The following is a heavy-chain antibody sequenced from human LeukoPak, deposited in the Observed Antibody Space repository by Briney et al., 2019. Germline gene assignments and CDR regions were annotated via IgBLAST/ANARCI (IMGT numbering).Heavy chain of an antibody. D-gene: IGHD4-11*01. Sequence: GGSLRLSCAASGFTVSSNYMSWVRQAPGKGLEWVSVIYSGGSTYYADSVKGRFTISRDNSKNTLCLQMNSLRAEDTAVYYCARAHIAYSNYVWGQGTLVTVSS. CDR2: IYSGGST. V-gene: IGHV3-53*01. J-gene: IGHJ4*02. CDR3: ARAHIAYSNYV. CDR1: GFTVSSNY.